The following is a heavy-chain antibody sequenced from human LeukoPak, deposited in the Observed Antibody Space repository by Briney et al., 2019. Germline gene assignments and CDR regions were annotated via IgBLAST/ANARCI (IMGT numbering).Heavy chain of an antibody. CDR2: IHYSGST. CDR3: ARRRGDTAMDTLDY. V-gene: IGHV4-39*01. J-gene: IGHJ4*02. Sequence: MASETLSLTCTVSGGSISSSSYYWGWIRQPPGQGLEWIGSIHYSGSTYYNPSLKSRVTISVDTSKNQFSLKLSSVTAADTAVYYCARRRGDTAMDTLDYWGQGTLVTVSS. CDR1: GGSISSSSYY. D-gene: IGHD5-18*01.